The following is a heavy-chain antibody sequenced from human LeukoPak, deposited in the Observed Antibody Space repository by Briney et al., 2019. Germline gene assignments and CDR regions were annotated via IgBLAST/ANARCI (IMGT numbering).Heavy chain of an antibody. CDR3: ARDRKDYYGSGSFDY. CDR2: ISYDGSNK. Sequence: GGSLRLSCAASGFTFSSYAMHWVRQAPGKGLEWVAAISYDGSNKYYADSVKGRFTISRDNSKNTLYLQMNSLRAEDTAVYYCARDRKDYYGSGSFDYWGQGTLVTVSS. V-gene: IGHV3-30-3*01. CDR1: GFTFSSYA. D-gene: IGHD3-10*01. J-gene: IGHJ4*02.